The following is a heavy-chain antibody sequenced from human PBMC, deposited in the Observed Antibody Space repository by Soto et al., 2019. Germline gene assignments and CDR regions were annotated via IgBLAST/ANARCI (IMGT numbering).Heavy chain of an antibody. J-gene: IGHJ5*02. D-gene: IGHD2-15*01. CDR2: ISWNSGSI. CDR3: AIVSGNDGAATA. V-gene: IGHV3-9*01. CDR1: GFTFDDYA. Sequence: PGGSLRLSCAASGFTFDDYAMHWVRQAPGKGLEWVSGISWNSGSIGYADSVKGRFTISRDNAKNSLYLQMNSLRAEDTALYYCAIVSGNDGAATAWGQGTLVTVSS.